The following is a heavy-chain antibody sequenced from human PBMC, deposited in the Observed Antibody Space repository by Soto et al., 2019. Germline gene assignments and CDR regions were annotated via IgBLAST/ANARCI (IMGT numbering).Heavy chain of an antibody. Sequence: SETLSLTCTVSGDSISSYYWTWIRQPPGKGLEYIGYIYYSGRTYYNPSLKSRVTISVDTSKNQFSLKLSSVTAADTAVYYCARGHMGIKTTGTWYDFDYWGQGTMVTVSS. D-gene: IGHD2-15*01. CDR1: GDSISSYY. CDR3: ARGHMGIKTTGTWYDFDY. CDR2: IYYSGRT. V-gene: IGHV4-59*01. J-gene: IGHJ4*02.